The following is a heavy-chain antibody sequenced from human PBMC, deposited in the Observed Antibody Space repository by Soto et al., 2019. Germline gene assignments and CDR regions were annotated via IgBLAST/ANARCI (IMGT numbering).Heavy chain of an antibody. Sequence: SETLSLTCTVSGGSISSYYWSWIRQPPGKGLEWIGYIYYSGSTNYNPSLKSRVTISVDTSKNQFSLKLSSVTAADTAVYYCARDRRNGNWFDPWGQGTLVTVS. V-gene: IGHV4-59*01. CDR3: ARDRRNGNWFDP. CDR1: GGSISSYY. CDR2: IYYSGST. J-gene: IGHJ5*02.